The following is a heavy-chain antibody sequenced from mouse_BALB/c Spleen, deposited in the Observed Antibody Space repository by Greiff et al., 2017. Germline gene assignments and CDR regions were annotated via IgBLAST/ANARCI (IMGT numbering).Heavy chain of an antibody. CDR1: GFTFSSFG. CDR2: ISSGSSTI. V-gene: IGHV5-17*02. D-gene: IGHD2-4*01. Sequence: EVKVVESGGGLVQPGGSRKLSCAASGFTFSSFGMHWVRQAPEKGLEWVAYISSGSSTIYYADTVKGRFTISRDNPKNTLFLQMTSLRSEDTAMYYCARYDYDEGFAYWGQGTLVTVSA. CDR3: ARYDYDEGFAY. J-gene: IGHJ3*01.